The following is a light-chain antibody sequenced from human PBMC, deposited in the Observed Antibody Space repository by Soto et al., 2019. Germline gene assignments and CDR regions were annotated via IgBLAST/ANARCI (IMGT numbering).Light chain of an antibody. CDR3: SAYTTSRSYI. J-gene: IGLJ1*01. Sequence: QSALTQPASVYGSPGQAITISCTGTSSDVGAYRHVSWHQQYPGKAPKLMIYDVSDRPSGVSYRFSGSKSGNTASLTISGLQAEDEADYYCSAYTTSRSYIFGSGTKLTVL. CDR1: SSDVGAYRH. CDR2: DVS. V-gene: IGLV2-14*01.